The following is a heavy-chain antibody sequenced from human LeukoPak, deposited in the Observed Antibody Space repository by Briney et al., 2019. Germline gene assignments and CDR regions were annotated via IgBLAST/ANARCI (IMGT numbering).Heavy chain of an antibody. V-gene: IGHV3-23*01. CDR1: GFTFSSHG. Sequence: PGGSLRLSCAASGFTFSSHGMSWVRQAPGKGLEWVSAISGSGGSTYYADSVKGRFTISRDNSKNTLYLQMNSLRAEDTAVYYCAKGEGYYYGSGSYLDYWGQGTLVTVSS. J-gene: IGHJ4*02. D-gene: IGHD3-10*01. CDR2: ISGSGGST. CDR3: AKGEGYYYGSGSYLDY.